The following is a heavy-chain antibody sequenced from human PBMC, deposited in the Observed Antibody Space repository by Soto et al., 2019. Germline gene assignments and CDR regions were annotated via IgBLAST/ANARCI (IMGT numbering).Heavy chain of an antibody. Sequence: EVQLVESGGGLVQPGGSLRLSCAASGFTVSSNYMNWVRQAPGKGLEWVSGIYSSGSIYYADSVKGRFTISRDNSKNTLYLQMNSLRAEDTAVYYCARRLDGNSDRRFDYWGQGTLVTVSS. CDR1: GFTVSSNY. V-gene: IGHV3-66*04. CDR3: ARRLDGNSDRRFDY. D-gene: IGHD2-15*01. CDR2: IYSSGSI. J-gene: IGHJ4*02.